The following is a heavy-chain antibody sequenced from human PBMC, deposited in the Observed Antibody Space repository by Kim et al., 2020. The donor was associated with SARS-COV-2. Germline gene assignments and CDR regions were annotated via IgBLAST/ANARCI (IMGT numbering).Heavy chain of an antibody. Sequence: GGSLRLSCAASGFTFSSYAMSWVRQAPGKGLEWVSAISGSGGSTYYADSVKGRFTISRDNSKNTLYLQMNSLRAEDTAVYYCAKDPAVAAPGEVWFDPWRQGTLVTVSS. D-gene: IGHD6-19*01. CDR3: AKDPAVAAPGEVWFDP. CDR2: ISGSGGST. V-gene: IGHV3-23*01. J-gene: IGHJ5*02. CDR1: GFTFSSYA.